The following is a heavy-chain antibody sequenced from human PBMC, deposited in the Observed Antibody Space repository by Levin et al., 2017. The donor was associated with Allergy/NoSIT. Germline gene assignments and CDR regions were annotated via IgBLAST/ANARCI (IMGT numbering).Heavy chain of an antibody. J-gene: IGHJ4*02. D-gene: IGHD2-15*01. CDR1: GFTFSDYY. CDR2: ISSDGSYT. Sequence: GESLKISCAASGFTFSDYYMSWIRQAPGKGLEWVSYISSDGSYTHYADSVKGRITISRDNAKNSLYLQMSSLRSEDTAVYYCARVHCSGGSCYLSLNYYVDCWGQGTLVTVSS. V-gene: IGHV3-11*03. CDR3: ARVHCSGGSCYLSLNYYVDC.